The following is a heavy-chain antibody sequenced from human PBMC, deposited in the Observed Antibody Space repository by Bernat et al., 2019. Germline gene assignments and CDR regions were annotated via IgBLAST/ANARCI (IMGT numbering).Heavy chain of an antibody. D-gene: IGHD5-12*01. CDR2: ISSSSYI. V-gene: IGHV3-21*01. Sequence: VQLVESGGGVVQPGRSLRLSCAASGFSFTIHGMHWVRQAPGKGLEWVSSISSSSYIYYADSVKGRFTISRDNAKNSLYLQMNSLRAEDTAVYYCARGEDSGYDFDYWGQGTLVTVSS. J-gene: IGHJ4*02. CDR1: GFSFTIHG. CDR3: ARGEDSGYDFDY.